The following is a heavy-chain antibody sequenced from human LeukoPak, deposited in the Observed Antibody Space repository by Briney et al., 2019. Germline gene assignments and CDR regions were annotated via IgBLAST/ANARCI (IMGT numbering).Heavy chain of an antibody. Sequence: ASVKVSCKASGYTFTSYDINWVRQATGQGLEWMGWMNPNSGNTGYAQKFQGRVTMTRNTSISTAYMELSSLRSEDTAVYYCASSDYYDSSGYYWDFDYWGQGTLVTVSS. CDR2: MNPNSGNT. D-gene: IGHD3-22*01. J-gene: IGHJ4*02. CDR1: GYTFTSYD. CDR3: ASSDYYDSSGYYWDFDY. V-gene: IGHV1-8*01.